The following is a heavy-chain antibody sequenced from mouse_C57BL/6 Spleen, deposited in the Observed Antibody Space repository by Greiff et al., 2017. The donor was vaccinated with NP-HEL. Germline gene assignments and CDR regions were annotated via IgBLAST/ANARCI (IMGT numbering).Heavy chain of an antibody. J-gene: IGHJ1*03. D-gene: IGHD1-1*01. Sequence: QVQLQQSGPELVKPGASVKISCKASGYAFSSSWMNWVKQRPGKGLEWIGRIYPGDGDTNYNGKFKGKATLTADKSSSTAYMQLSSLTSEDSAVYFCARMPVVAHHWYFDVWGTGTTVTVSS. CDR1: GYAFSSSW. V-gene: IGHV1-82*01. CDR3: ARMPVVAHHWYFDV. CDR2: IYPGDGDT.